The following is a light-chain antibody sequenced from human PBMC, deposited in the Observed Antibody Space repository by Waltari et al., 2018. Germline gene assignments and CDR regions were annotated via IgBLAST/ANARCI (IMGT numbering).Light chain of an antibody. CDR2: GAS. J-gene: IGKJ1*01. CDR3: QKYDRLPAT. V-gene: IGKV3-20*01. Sequence: EIVLTQSPGTLSLSPGERGTISCRASQSVSRFLAWYQQKPGQAPRLLIYGASTRATGIPDRFSGSGSGTDFSLTISRLEPEDFAVYYCQKYDRLPATFGQGTKVEIK. CDR1: QSVSRF.